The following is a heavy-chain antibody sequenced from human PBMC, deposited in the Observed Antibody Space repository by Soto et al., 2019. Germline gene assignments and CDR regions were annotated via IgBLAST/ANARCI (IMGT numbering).Heavy chain of an antibody. V-gene: IGHV1-2*04. CDR1: GYSFTDYY. D-gene: IGHD7-27*01. CDR3: ARIGNWGGESAFQF. J-gene: IGHJ3*01. Sequence: QVQLVQSGPEVKEPGASVKVSCKASGYSFTDYYIHWVRQAPGQGLEWMGCINTKSGDIDFAQKFRGWVTLTRDTSFTTAYFDLTRLTSDDTAVYYCARIGNWGGESAFQFWGQGTMVTVS. CDR2: INTKSGDI.